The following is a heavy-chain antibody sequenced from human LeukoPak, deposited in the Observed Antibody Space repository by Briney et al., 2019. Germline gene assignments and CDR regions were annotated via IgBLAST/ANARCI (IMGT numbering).Heavy chain of an antibody. CDR1: GGSISSSSYY. CDR3: ARYCSGGSCYSSPPFDY. V-gene: IGHV4-39*01. CDR2: IYYSGST. J-gene: IGHJ4*02. Sequence: SETLSLTCTVSGGSISSSSYYWGWIRQPPGKGLEWIGSIYYSGSTYYNPSLKSRVTISVDTSKNQFSLKLSSVTAADTAVYYCARYCSGGSCYSSPPFDYWGQGTLVTVSS. D-gene: IGHD2-15*01.